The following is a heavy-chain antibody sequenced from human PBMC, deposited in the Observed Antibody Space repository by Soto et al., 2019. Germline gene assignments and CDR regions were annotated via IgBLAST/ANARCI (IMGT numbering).Heavy chain of an antibody. Sequence: SETLSLTCTVSGGSISSSSYYWGWIRQPPGKGLEWIGNIYYSGSTNYNPSLKSRVTISVDTSKNQFSLKLSSVTTADTAVYYCARGPGYSYGYDYYYHGMDVWGQGTTVTVSS. CDR1: GGSISSSSYY. D-gene: IGHD5-18*01. J-gene: IGHJ6*02. CDR2: IYYSGST. CDR3: ARGPGYSYGYDYYYHGMDV. V-gene: IGHV4-39*07.